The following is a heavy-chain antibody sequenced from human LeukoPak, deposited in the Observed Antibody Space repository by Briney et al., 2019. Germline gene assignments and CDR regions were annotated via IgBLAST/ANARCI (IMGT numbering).Heavy chain of an antibody. CDR1: GYTFTSYD. CDR2: MNPNSGNT. V-gene: IGHV1-8*03. J-gene: IGHJ4*02. D-gene: IGHD2-15*01. Sequence: ASVKVSCKASGYTFTSYDINWVRQATRQGLEWMGWMNPNSGNTGYAQKFQGRVTITRNTSISTAYMELSSLRSEDTAVYYCARRSRLGYCSGGSCYSLRYWGQGTLVTVSS. CDR3: ARRSRLGYCSGGSCYSLRY.